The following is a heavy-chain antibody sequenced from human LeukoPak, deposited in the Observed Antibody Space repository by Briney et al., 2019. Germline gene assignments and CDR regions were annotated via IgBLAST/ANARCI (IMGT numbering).Heavy chain of an antibody. CDR1: GFTFSSYS. V-gene: IGHV3-23*01. J-gene: IGHJ5*02. D-gene: IGHD3-22*01. CDR2: ISGSGGST. CDR3: AKDRYDSSGYYYL. Sequence: GGSLRLSCAASGFTFSSYSMNWVRQAPGKGLEWVSAISGSGGSTYYADSVKGRFTISRDNSKNTLYLQMNSLRAEDTAVYYCAKDRYDSSGYYYLWGQGTLVTVSS.